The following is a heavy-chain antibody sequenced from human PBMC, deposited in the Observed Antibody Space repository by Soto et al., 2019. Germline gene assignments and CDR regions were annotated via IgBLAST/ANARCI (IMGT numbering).Heavy chain of an antibody. CDR2: ISGSGGST. Sequence: ASVKVSCAASGFTFSSYAMSWVCQAPGKGLEWVSAISGSGGSTYYADSVKGRFTISRDNSKNTLYLQMNSLRAEDTAVYYCAKDSNVLRDVWGQGTTVTVSS. J-gene: IGHJ6*02. CDR3: AKDSNVLRDV. CDR1: GFTFSSYA. V-gene: IGHV3-23*01. D-gene: IGHD3-10*01.